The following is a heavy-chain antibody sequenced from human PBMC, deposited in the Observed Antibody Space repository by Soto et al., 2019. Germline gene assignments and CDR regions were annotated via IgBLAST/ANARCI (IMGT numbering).Heavy chain of an antibody. CDR3: ARLKGAFFITTHSWFDP. CDR2: IYYSGTT. J-gene: IGHJ5*02. Sequence: PSETLSLTCTVSGDSISSSSYYWGWIRQPPGKGLEWIGDIYYSGTTHYNPSLKSRVTISIDTSKNQFPLHLRSVTAADTAVYHCARLKGAFFITTHSWFDPGGQGTPVTVSS. V-gene: IGHV4-39*01. CDR1: GDSISSSSYY. D-gene: IGHD3-22*01.